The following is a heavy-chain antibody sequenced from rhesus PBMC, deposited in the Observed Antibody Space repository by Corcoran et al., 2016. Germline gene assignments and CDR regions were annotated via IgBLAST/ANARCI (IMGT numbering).Heavy chain of an antibody. CDR2: INGNRGST. CDR3: ARRGYSGYSIYNRFDV. Sequence: QVQLQESGPGLVKTSETMSLTCSVSGDSISSYWWNWISQPPGQVLEWIGEINGNRGSTNYNPSLKSRVTSSKDASKNQFSLKLSSVTAADTAVYYCARRGYSGYSIYNRFDVWGPGVLVTVSS. CDR1: GDSISSYW. J-gene: IGHJ5-1*01. V-gene: IGHV4-80*01. D-gene: IGHD5-30*01.